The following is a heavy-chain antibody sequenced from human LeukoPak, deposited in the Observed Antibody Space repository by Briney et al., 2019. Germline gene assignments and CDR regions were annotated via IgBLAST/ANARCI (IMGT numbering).Heavy chain of an antibody. D-gene: IGHD3-10*01. Sequence: GGSLRLSCAASGFTFSSYSMNWVRQAPGKGLEWVSSISSSSSYIYYADSVKGRFTISRDNAKNSLYLQMNRLRAEDTAVYYCARDQNYYGSGSYYRVFDYWGQGTLVTVSS. CDR1: GFTFSSYS. CDR2: ISSSSSYI. V-gene: IGHV3-21*01. CDR3: ARDQNYYGSGSYYRVFDY. J-gene: IGHJ4*02.